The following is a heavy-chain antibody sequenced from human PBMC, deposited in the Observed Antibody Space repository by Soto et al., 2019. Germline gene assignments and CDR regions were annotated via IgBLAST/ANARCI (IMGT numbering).Heavy chain of an antibody. J-gene: IGHJ4*02. Sequence: SVKVSCKASGGTFSSYAISWVRQAPGQGLEWMGGIIPIFGTANYAQKFQGRVTITADESTSTAYMELSSLRSEDTAVYYCARAHRRERQQYYFDYWGQGTLVTVSS. D-gene: IGHD1-1*01. CDR2: IIPIFGTA. V-gene: IGHV1-69*13. CDR1: GGTFSSYA. CDR3: ARAHRRERQQYYFDY.